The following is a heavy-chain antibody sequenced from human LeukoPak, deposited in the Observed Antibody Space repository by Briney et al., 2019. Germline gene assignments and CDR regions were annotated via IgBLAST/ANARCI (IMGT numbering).Heavy chain of an antibody. J-gene: IGHJ5*02. CDR1: GFTFSSYS. Sequence: GGSLRLSCAASGFTFSSYSMNWVRQAPGKGLEWVSAISGSGGSTYYADSVKGRFTISRDNSKNTLYLQMNSLRAEDTAVYYCAKDMGRGSNWFDPWGQGTLVTVSS. V-gene: IGHV3-23*01. D-gene: IGHD3-10*01. CDR2: ISGSGGST. CDR3: AKDMGRGSNWFDP.